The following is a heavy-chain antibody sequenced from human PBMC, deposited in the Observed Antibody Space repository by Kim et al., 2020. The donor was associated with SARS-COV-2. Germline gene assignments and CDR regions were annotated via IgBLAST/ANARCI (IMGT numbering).Heavy chain of an antibody. V-gene: IGHV3-15*01. CDR2: VRSNTDGGAR. Sequence: GGSLRLSYAASGFTFSDAWMSWVRQAPGRGLEWVARVRSNTDGGARDYAAAVKGRFTISRDDSKNMVYLEMNSLKTEDSAIYYCTTLNWFDPWGQGTRVT. J-gene: IGHJ5*02. CDR3: TTLNWFDP. CDR1: GFTFSDAW.